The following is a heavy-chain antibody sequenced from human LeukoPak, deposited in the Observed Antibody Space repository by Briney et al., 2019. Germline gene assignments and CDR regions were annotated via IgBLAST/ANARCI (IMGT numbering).Heavy chain of an antibody. CDR3: ARGDTAMAHVFGMDV. J-gene: IGHJ6*02. V-gene: IGHV3-48*03. CDR2: LSGSGDTT. CDR1: GFAFRSFD. D-gene: IGHD5-18*01. Sequence: GGSLRLSCAASGFAFRSFDMSWVRQAPGKGLEWVSSLSGSGDTTYYADSVKGRFTISRDNAKNSLYLQMNSLRAEDTAVYYCARGDTAMAHVFGMDVWGQGTTVTVSS.